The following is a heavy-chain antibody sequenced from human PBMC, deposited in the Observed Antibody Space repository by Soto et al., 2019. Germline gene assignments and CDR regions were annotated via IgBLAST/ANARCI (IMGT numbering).Heavy chain of an antibody. D-gene: IGHD2-15*01. CDR2: IITIFGTA. Sequence: SVKVSCKASGGTFSSYAISWVRQAPGQGLEWMGGIITIFGTANYAQKFQCRVTITADESTSTAYMELSSLRSEDTAVYYCARSVVVVAATYNWFDPWGQGTLVTVSS. V-gene: IGHV1-69*13. J-gene: IGHJ5*02. CDR1: GGTFSSYA. CDR3: ARSVVVVAATYNWFDP.